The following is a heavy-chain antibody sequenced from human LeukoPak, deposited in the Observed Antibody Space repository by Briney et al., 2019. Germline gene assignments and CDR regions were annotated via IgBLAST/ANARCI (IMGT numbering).Heavy chain of an antibody. D-gene: IGHD2-15*01. CDR1: GYSFTSYW. CDR3: VRTTARVVVVVGYYYMDV. J-gene: IGHJ6*03. V-gene: IGHV5-51*01. CDR2: IYPGDSDT. Sequence: GESLKISCKGSGYSFTSYWIGWVRQMPGKGLEWMGIIYPGDSDTRYSPSFQGQVTISADKSISTAYLQWSSLKASDTAMYYCVRTTARVVVVVGYYYMDVWGKGTTVTVSS.